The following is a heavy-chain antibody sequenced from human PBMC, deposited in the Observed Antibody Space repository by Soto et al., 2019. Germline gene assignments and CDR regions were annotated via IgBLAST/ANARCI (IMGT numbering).Heavy chain of an antibody. D-gene: IGHD2-2*01. CDR3: AREGCSSTSCYYRAYGMDV. CDR2: IYSGGST. V-gene: IGHV3-53*01. Sequence: GGSLRLSCAASGFTVSSNYMSWVRQAPGKGLEWVSVIYSGGSTCYADSVKGRFTISRDNSKNTLYLQMNSLRAEDTAVYYCAREGCSSTSCYYRAYGMDVWGQGTTVTVSS. J-gene: IGHJ6*02. CDR1: GFTVSSNY.